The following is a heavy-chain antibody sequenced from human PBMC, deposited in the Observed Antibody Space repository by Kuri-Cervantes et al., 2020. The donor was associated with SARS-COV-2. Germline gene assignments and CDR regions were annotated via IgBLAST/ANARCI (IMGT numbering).Heavy chain of an antibody. J-gene: IGHJ3*02. CDR1: GFTFSDAW. V-gene: IGHV3-15*01. CDR2: IKSKTDGGTT. D-gene: IGHD2-21*01. Sequence: ETLSLTCAASGFTFSDAWMSWVRQAPGKGLEWVGRIKSKTDGGTTDYAAPVKGRFTISRDDSKNTLYLQMNSLRAEDTAVYYCARDSGPYCGGDCTLDKDDAFDIWGQGTMVTVSS. CDR3: ARDSGPYCGGDCTLDKDDAFDI.